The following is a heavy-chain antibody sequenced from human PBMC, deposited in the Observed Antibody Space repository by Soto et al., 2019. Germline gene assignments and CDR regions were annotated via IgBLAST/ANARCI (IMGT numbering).Heavy chain of an antibody. Sequence: QVQLVQSGAEVKKPGASVKVSCKASGYTFTSYDINWVRQATGQGLEWMGWMNPNSGNTGYAQKFQGRVTMTRNTSISTAYMELSSLRSEDTAVYYCAGCSSTSCYVGDYYMDVWGKGTTVTVSS. J-gene: IGHJ6*03. D-gene: IGHD2-2*01. CDR3: AGCSSTSCYVGDYYMDV. V-gene: IGHV1-8*01. CDR2: MNPNSGNT. CDR1: GYTFTSYD.